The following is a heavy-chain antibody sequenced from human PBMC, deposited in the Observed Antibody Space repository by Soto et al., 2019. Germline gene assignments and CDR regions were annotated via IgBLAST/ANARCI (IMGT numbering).Heavy chain of an antibody. CDR1: GYPFSDYY. Sequence: ASVKVSCKTSGYPFSDYYIHWVRQAPGHDFEWMGWINPKTGRANYAQKFQGRVTMARNTSINTAYMELSSLTSDDTAVYYCARDTGGTGYFASWGQGLPVTVSS. CDR3: ARDTGGTGYFAS. D-gene: IGHD1-1*01. CDR2: INPKTGRA. J-gene: IGHJ4*02. V-gene: IGHV1-2*02.